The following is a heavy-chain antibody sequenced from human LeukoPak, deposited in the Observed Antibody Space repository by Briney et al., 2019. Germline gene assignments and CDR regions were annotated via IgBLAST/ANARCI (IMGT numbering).Heavy chain of an antibody. J-gene: IGHJ4*02. CDR2: ISGSGGST. Sequence: PGGSLRLSCAASGFTFSSYAMSWVRQAPGKGLEWVSAISGSGGSTYYADSVKGRFTISRDNSKNTLYLQMNSLRAEDTAVYYCAKDSRQPIAVAIDYWGQGTLVTVSS. D-gene: IGHD6-19*01. CDR3: AKDSRQPIAVAIDY. CDR1: GFTFSSYA. V-gene: IGHV3-23*01.